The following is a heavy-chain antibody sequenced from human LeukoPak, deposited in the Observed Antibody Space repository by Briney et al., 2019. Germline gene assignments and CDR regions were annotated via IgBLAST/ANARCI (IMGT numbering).Heavy chain of an antibody. CDR1: GFSLINCD. D-gene: IGHD5-24*01. J-gene: IGHJ3*02. V-gene: IGHV3-30*02. CDR2: IHYDGSEK. CDR3: ARNRVGFYYADAFDM. Sequence: AGGSLRLSCAPSGFSLINCDMHWVRQTPGKGLEWVAFIHYDGSEKYYADSLRGRFTISRDNSKNTLYLQMNSLRGEDTAVYYCARNRVGFYYADAFDMWGQGTMVTVSS.